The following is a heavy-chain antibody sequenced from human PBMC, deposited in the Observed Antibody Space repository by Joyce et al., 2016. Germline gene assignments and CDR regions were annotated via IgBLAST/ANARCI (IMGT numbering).Heavy chain of an antibody. D-gene: IGHD3-10*01. CDR2: INWNSGSK. CDR1: GFPFGDYA. V-gene: IGHV3-9*01. CDR3: AKDVTYGSGNYYTLSGWYFNL. J-gene: IGHJ2*01. Sequence: ELVESGGALVQPGRSLRISCAASGFPFGDYAMHWVRQGQGKGLESVTGINWNSGSKGYADSVKGRFTVSRDNAKNSLFLQMNSLRPEDTALYYCAKDVTYGSGNYYTLSGWYFNLWGRGTLVTVSS.